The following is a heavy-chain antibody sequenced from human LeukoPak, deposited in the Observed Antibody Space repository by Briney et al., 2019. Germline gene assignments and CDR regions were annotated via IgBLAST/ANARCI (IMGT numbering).Heavy chain of an antibody. CDR2: IIPIFGTA. CDR1: GYSFTKYG. Sequence: GASVKVSCKASGYSFTKYGLNWVRQAPGQGLEWMGGIIPIFGTANYAQKFQGRVTITADESTSTAYMELSSLRSEDTAVYYCARSSAAAGFTEVIEYFQHWGQGTLVTVSS. CDR3: ARSSAAAGFTEVIEYFQH. D-gene: IGHD6-13*01. J-gene: IGHJ1*01. V-gene: IGHV1-69*13.